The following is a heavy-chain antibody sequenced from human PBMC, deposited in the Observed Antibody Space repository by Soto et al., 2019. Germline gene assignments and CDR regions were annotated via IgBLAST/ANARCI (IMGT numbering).Heavy chain of an antibody. CDR3: ARRVATVIGMDV. CDR2: IYYSGST. V-gene: IGHV4-39*01. D-gene: IGHD4-4*01. Sequence: QLQLQESGPGLVKPSETLSLTCTVSGGSISSSSYYWGWIRQPPGKWLEWIGSIYYSGSTYYNPSLKSRVTISVDTSKNQFSLKLSSVTAADTAVYYCARRVATVIGMDVWGQGTTVTVSS. J-gene: IGHJ6*02. CDR1: GGSISSSSYY.